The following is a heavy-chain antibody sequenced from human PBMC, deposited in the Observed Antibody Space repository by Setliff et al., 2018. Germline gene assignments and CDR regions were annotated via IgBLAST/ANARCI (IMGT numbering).Heavy chain of an antibody. V-gene: IGHV4-61*09. CDR3: ARDLYSSSSGGFYYYYYYVDV. D-gene: IGHD6-6*01. CDR2: IYSSGST. CDR1: GGSISSGSYY. Sequence: SETLSLTCTVSGGSISSGSYYWSWIRQPARKGLEWFGHIYSSGSTNYNPFLKSRVTISVDRSKNQFSLKLGSVIAADTAVYYCARDLYSSSSGGFYYYYYYVDVWGKGTTGTVS. J-gene: IGHJ6*03.